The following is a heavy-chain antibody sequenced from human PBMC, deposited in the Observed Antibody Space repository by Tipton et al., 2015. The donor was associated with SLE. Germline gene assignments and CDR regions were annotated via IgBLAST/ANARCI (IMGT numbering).Heavy chain of an antibody. D-gene: IGHD2-2*02. CDR3: AGGGVVVPADIGGY. J-gene: IGHJ4*02. V-gene: IGHV3-23*01. Sequence: SLRLSCAASGITFSNYAMSWVRQAPGEGLQWVSSISGSGGTTYYADSVKGRFTVSRDDSRNTLYLQMNSLRVEDTAVYYCAGGGVVVPADIGGYWGQGTLVTVSS. CDR1: GITFSNYA. CDR2: ISGSGGTT.